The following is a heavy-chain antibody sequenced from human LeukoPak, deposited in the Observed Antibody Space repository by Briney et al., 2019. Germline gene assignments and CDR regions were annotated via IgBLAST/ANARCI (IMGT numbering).Heavy chain of an antibody. D-gene: IGHD1-20*01. V-gene: IGHV3-11*01. CDR3: ARRRYNWNAIDY. CDR1: GFTFSDYY. J-gene: IGHJ4*02. CDR2: ISSSGSTL. Sequence: PGGSLRLSCAASGFTFSDYYMSWIRQAPGKGLEWVSYISSSGSTLYYADSVKGRITISRDNAKNSLYLQMNSLRAEDTAVYYCARRRYNWNAIDYWGQGTLVTASS.